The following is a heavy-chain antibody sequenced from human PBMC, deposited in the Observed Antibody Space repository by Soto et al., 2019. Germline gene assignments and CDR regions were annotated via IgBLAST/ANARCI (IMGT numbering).Heavy chain of an antibody. J-gene: IGHJ6*02. CDR1: GFTVSSNY. Sequence: PGGSLRLSCAASGFTVSSNYMSWVRQAPGKGLERVSVIYSGGSTYYADSVKGRFTISRDNSKNTLYLQMNSLRAEDTAVYYCARDSXLQGELLWFGEFYGMDVWGLGTTVTVSS. V-gene: IGHV3-53*01. CDR3: ARDSXLQGELLWFGEFYGMDV. D-gene: IGHD3-10*01. CDR2: IYSGGST.